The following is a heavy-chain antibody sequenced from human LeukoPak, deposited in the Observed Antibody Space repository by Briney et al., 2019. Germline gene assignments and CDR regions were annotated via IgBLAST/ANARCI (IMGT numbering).Heavy chain of an antibody. Sequence: VASVKVSCKPSGYTFTDYAINWVRQAPGQGLEYMGWVNTNIGNPTYAQGFTGRFVFSSDSSVSTAYLQITSLKADDSAIYFCASCNDSSGYFAYWGQGTLVTVSS. V-gene: IGHV7-4-1*02. CDR2: VNTNIGNP. CDR3: ASCNDSSGYFAY. D-gene: IGHD3-22*01. J-gene: IGHJ4*02. CDR1: GYTFTDYA.